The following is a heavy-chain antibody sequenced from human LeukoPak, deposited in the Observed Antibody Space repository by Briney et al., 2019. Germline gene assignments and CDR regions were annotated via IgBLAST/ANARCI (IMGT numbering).Heavy chain of an antibody. CDR3: ARDRPTISGWYSKPYYFDY. D-gene: IGHD6-19*01. V-gene: IGHV1-2*02. CDR2: INPNSGGT. CDR1: GYTFTGYY. Sequence: ASVKVSCKASGYTFTGYYMHWVRQAPGQGLEWMGWINPNSGGTNYAQKFQGRVTMTRDTSISTAYMELSRLRSDDTAVYYCARDRPTISGWYSKPYYFDYWGQGTLVTVSS. J-gene: IGHJ4*02.